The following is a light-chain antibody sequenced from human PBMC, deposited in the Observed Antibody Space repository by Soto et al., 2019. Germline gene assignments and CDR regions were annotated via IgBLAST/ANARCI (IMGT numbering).Light chain of an antibody. CDR2: GAY. CDR3: QQSTNWPLTT. CDR1: QSVSSN. Sequence: EIVMTQSPATLSVSPGERATLSCSASQSVSSNLAWYQQKPGQAPRLLIYGAYTRATGIPARFSGSGSGTEFTLTISSLQSEDFAVYYCQQSTNWPLTTLGHGTRLEIK. V-gene: IGKV3-15*01. J-gene: IGKJ5*01.